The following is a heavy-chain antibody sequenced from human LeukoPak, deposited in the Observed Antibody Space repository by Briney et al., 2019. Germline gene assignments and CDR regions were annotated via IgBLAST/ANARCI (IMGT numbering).Heavy chain of an antibody. CDR3: PRASERNYDFWSGYRDSYIDY. J-gene: IGHJ4*02. V-gene: IGHV3-49*04. Sequence: GGSLSLSCPASGFTFGKSGMSWVRQAPGKGREWVGFIRSKANCGTTEYGASEKGRFTITREAYKIITYLQMYSLKTEDTDVYYCPRASERNYDFWSGYRDSYIDYWGQGTLVTVSS. CDR1: GFTFGKSG. D-gene: IGHD3-3*01. CDR2: IRSKANCGTT.